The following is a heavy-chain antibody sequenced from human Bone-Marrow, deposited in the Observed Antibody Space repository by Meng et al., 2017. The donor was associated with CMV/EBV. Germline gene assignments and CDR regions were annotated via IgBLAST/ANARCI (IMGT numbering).Heavy chain of an antibody. Sequence: SETLSLTCTVSGASISSHYYNWIRQSPGKGLEWIGYVDSYGNTNYNPSLKSRVTMSADTSKNPFSLKLTTVTDADTAVYYCVTARPFAVFTDWGQGALVTVSS. D-gene: IGHD2-21*01. CDR1: GASISSHY. CDR3: VTARPFAVFTD. J-gene: IGHJ4*02. V-gene: IGHV4-59*11. CDR2: VDSYGNT.